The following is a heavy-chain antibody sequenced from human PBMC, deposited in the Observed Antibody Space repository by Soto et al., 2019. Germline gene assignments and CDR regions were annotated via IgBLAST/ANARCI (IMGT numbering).Heavy chain of an antibody. CDR1: GGTFSSYA. D-gene: IGHD6-13*01. Sequence: SVKVSCKASGGTFSSYAISWVRQAPGQGLEWMGGIIPIFGTANYAQKFQGRVTITADKSTSTAYMELRSLRSEDTAVYYCASGSTLVTDRFDYWGQGTLVTVSS. V-gene: IGHV1-69*06. CDR2: IIPIFGTA. J-gene: IGHJ4*02. CDR3: ASGSTLVTDRFDY.